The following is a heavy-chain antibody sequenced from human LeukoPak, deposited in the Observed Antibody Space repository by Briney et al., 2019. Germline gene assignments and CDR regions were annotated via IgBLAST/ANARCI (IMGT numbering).Heavy chain of an antibody. Sequence: ASVKVSCKASGYTFTGYYMHWVRQAPGQGLEWMGWINPNSGGTNYAQKFQGRVTLTRDMSISTAYMDLSSLQPDDTAVYFCARNEGGANYYFDFWGRGTLVTVSS. V-gene: IGHV1-2*02. J-gene: IGHJ4*02. CDR2: INPNSGGT. CDR1: GYTFTGYY. CDR3: ARNEGGANYYFDF. D-gene: IGHD1-1*01.